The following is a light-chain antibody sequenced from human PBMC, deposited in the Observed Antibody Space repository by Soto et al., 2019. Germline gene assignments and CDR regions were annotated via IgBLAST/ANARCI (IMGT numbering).Light chain of an antibody. CDR3: ETWDSNTHRV. CDR1: SGHSSYI. V-gene: IGLV4-60*03. J-gene: IGLJ3*02. Sequence: LVLTQSSSASASLGSSVKLTCTLSSGHSSYIIAWHQQQPGKAPRYLMKLEGSGSYNKGSGVPDRFSGSSSGADRYLTISNLQSEDEADYYCETWDSNTHRVFGGGTQLTVL. CDR2: LEGSGSY.